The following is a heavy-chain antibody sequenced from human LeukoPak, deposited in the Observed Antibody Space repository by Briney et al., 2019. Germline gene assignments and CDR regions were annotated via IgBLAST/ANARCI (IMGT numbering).Heavy chain of an antibody. D-gene: IGHD2-2*01. Sequence: SETLSLTCAVYGGSFSGYYWSWIRQPPGKGLEWIGEINHSGSTNYNPSLKSRVTISVDTSKNQFSLKLSSVTAADTAVYYCARAMPDCSSTSCYSAWGQGTLVTVSS. CDR2: INHSGST. CDR1: GGSFSGYY. J-gene: IGHJ5*02. V-gene: IGHV4-34*01. CDR3: ARAMPDCSSTSCYSA.